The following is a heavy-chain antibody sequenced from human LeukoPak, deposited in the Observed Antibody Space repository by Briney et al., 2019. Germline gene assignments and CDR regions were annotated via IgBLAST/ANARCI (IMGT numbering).Heavy chain of an antibody. J-gene: IGHJ4*02. CDR1: GFTFSSYW. CDR2: IKRDGSSP. D-gene: IGHD1-14*01. V-gene: IGHV3-74*01. Sequence: PGGSLRLSCAASGFTFSSYWMHWIRHAPGKGLVWVSRIKRDGSSPAYADSVKGRFTISRDNAKNTLYLQMNSLRAGDTAVYYCAALDNGRDYWGQGTLVTVSS. CDR3: AALDNGRDY.